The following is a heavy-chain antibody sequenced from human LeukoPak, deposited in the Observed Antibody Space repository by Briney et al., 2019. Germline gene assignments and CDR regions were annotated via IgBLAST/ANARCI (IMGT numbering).Heavy chain of an antibody. V-gene: IGHV3-13*04. Sequence: GGSLRLSCAASGFTFSSYDMHWVRQATGKGLEWVSAIDTAGNTFYPGSVRGRFTISRENAKNSLYLQMNNVRAGDTAVYYCARTSKVTSVMDIWGQGTMVTVSS. D-gene: IGHD3-16*01. CDR1: GFTFSSYD. CDR2: IDTAGNT. J-gene: IGHJ3*02. CDR3: ARTSKVTSVMDI.